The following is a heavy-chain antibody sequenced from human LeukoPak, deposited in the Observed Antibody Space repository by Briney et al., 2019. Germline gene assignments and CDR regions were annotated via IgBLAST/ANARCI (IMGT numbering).Heavy chain of an antibody. CDR1: GGSISSYY. D-gene: IGHD5-24*01. V-gene: IGHV4-59*01. J-gene: IGHJ4*02. CDR3: ARDTAMAIDY. Sequence: SETLSLTCTVSGGSISSYYWSWIRQPPGKGLEWIGYIYYSGSTNYNPSLKRRVTISVDTSKNQFSLKLSSVTAADTAVYYCARDTAMAIDYWGQGTLVTVSS. CDR2: IYYSGST.